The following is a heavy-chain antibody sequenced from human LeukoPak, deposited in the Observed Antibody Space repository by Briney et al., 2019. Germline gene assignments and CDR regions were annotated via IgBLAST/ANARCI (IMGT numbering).Heavy chain of an antibody. D-gene: IGHD3-22*01. CDR1: GFTFDDYA. J-gene: IGHJ6*02. Sequence: GGSLRLSCAASGFTFDDYAMHWVRQAPGKGLEWVSGISWNSGSIGYADSVKGRFTISRDNAKNSLYLQMNSLRAEDTALYYCAKAPGYYDSSGYYSNYYGMDVWGQGPTVTFPS. CDR2: ISWNSGSI. CDR3: AKAPGYYDSSGYYSNYYGMDV. V-gene: IGHV3-9*01.